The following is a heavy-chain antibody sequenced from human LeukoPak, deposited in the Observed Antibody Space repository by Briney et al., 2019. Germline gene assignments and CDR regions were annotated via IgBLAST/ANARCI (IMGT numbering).Heavy chain of an antibody. CDR3: ALVYCISTRCYIGAFDI. Sequence: SETLSLTCTVSGGSISSAGYYWSWIRHHPGKGLEYIGYIYYSGTTNYNPSLTSRVTISVDTSNNQFSPKLSSVTAADTAVYYCALVYCISTRCYIGAFDIWGQGTMVTVSS. CDR2: IYYSGTT. CDR1: GGSISSAGYY. D-gene: IGHD2-2*02. V-gene: IGHV4-31*03. J-gene: IGHJ3*02.